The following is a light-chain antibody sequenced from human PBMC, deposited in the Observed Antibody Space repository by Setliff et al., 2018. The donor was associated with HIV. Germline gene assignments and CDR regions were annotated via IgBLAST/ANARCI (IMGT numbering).Light chain of an antibody. CDR2: DVS. V-gene: IGLV2-14*01. CDR1: SSDVGGYDY. CDR3: SSYTSSNTYV. J-gene: IGLJ1*01. Sequence: QSALTQPASVSGSPGQSITISCTGTSSDVGGYDYVSWYQQHPGKAPQLMIYDVSKRSSGVSNRFSGSKSGNTASLTISGLQAEDEADYYCSSYTSSNTYVFGTGTKVTVL.